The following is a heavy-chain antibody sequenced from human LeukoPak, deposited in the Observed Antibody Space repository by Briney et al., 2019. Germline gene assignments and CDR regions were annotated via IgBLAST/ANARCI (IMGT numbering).Heavy chain of an antibody. CDR2: IKQDGSEK. CDR3: ARARGTYVYYFDF. D-gene: IGHD1-26*01. J-gene: IGHJ4*02. CDR1: GFTFSSYW. Sequence: GGSLRLSCAASGFTFSSYWMSWVRQAPGKGLEWVANIKQDGSEKYYVDSVKGRFTISRDNAKNSLYLQMNSLRAEDTAVYYCARARGTYVYYFDFWGQGTLVTVSS. V-gene: IGHV3-7*04.